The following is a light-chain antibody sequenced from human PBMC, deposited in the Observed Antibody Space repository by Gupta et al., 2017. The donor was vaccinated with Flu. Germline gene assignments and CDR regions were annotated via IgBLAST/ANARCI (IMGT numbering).Light chain of an antibody. CDR1: NIGSRS. J-gene: IGLJ3*02. V-gene: IGLV3-21*02. CDR2: DNT. CDR3: QVWDSATDHLV. Sequence: SSVLTQPPSVSVAPGQTARISCAGDNIGSRSVHWHQQKPGQAPVLVVYDNTVRPSGIPERVSGSNSGNTPTLTITGVEAGDEADYYCQVWDSATDHLVFGGGTKLTVL.